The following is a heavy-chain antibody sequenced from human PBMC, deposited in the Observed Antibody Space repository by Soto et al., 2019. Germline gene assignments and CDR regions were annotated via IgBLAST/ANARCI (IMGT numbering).Heavy chain of an antibody. J-gene: IGHJ6*02. CDR1: GGTFSSYA. CDR3: ASGAGTTSRYYYGMDV. V-gene: IGHV1-69*01. CDR2: VIPLFGTA. Sequence: QVQLVQSGAEVKKPGSSVKVSCKASGGTFSSYAISWVRQAPGQGLEGMGGVIPLFGTANYPQKFQGRVTITGDESTSTAHMELSSLRSEDTAVYYCASGAGTTSRYYYGMDVWGQGTTVTVSS. D-gene: IGHD1-7*01.